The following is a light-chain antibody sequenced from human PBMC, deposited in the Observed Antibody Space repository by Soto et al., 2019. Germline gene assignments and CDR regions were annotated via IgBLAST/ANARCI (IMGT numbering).Light chain of an antibody. Sequence: QSALTQPRSVSGSPGQSVTISCTGTSSDVGDYNYVSWYQQHPGKAPKLMIYDVSKRPSGVPDRFSGSKSGNTASLTISGLQAEDEADYYCCSYAGSYTHVVFGGGTTLTVL. V-gene: IGLV2-11*01. CDR3: CSYAGSYTHVV. CDR2: DVS. CDR1: SSDVGDYNY. J-gene: IGLJ2*01.